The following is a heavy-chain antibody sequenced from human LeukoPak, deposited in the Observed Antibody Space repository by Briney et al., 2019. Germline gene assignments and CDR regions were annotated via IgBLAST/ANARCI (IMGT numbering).Heavy chain of an antibody. CDR3: ARVQSYGDYRY. D-gene: IGHD4-17*01. Sequence: PGGSLRLSCAASGFTFSSYWMSWVRQAPGKGLEWVANIKQDGSEKYYVDSVKGRFTISRDNAKNSLYLQMNSLRAEDPAVYYCARVQSYGDYRYWGQGTLVTVSS. J-gene: IGHJ4*02. CDR2: IKQDGSEK. CDR1: GFTFSSYW. V-gene: IGHV3-7*01.